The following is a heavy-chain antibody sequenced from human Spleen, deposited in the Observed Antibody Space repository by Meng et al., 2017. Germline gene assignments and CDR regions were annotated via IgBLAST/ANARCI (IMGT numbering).Heavy chain of an antibody. D-gene: IGHD2-8*01. CDR1: GFTFSSYA. Sequence: GESLKISCAASGFTFSSYAMHWVRQAPGKGLEWLAVMWYDGSNENYGDSVKGRFIISRDNSKNTLYLQMNSLRVEDTAVYYCARDRSIELGRPVWYYSMDVWGQGTTVTVSS. CDR2: MWYDGSNE. J-gene: IGHJ6*02. CDR3: ARDRSIELGRPVWYYSMDV. V-gene: IGHV3-30*04.